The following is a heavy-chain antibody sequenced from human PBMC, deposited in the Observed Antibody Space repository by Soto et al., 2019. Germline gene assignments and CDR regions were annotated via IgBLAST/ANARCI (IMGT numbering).Heavy chain of an antibody. CDR2: ISSSSSYT. V-gene: IGHV3-11*06. J-gene: IGHJ6*02. D-gene: IGHD3-3*01. CDR1: GFTFSYYY. Sequence: PGGSLRLSCAASGFTFSYYYMSWIRQAPGKGLEWVSYISSSSSYTNYADSVKGRFTISRDNAKNSLYLQMNSLRAEDTAVYYCARESGYDFWSGYYTETYGMDVWGQGTTVTVSS. CDR3: ARESGYDFWSGYYTETYGMDV.